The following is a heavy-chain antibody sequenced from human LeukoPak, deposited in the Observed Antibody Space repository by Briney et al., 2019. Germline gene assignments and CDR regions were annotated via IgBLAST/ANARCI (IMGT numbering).Heavy chain of an antibody. J-gene: IGHJ4*02. V-gene: IGHV4-39*01. CDR2: IYYSGST. CDR3: ARQLRAGLDY. CDR1: GGSISSGSYY. D-gene: IGHD6-19*01. Sequence: PSETLSLTCTVSGGSISSGSYYWGWIRQPPGKGLEWIGSIYYSGSTYYNPSLKSRVTISVDTSKNQFSLKLSSVTAADTAVYYCARQLRAGLDYWGQGTLVTVSS.